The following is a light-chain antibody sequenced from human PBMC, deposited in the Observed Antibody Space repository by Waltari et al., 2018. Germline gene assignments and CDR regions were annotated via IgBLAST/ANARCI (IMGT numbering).Light chain of an antibody. CDR2: AAS. Sequence: AIRITQSPSSLSASTGDRVTITCRASQGISSYLAWYQQKPGKAPKLLFYAASTLQSGVPSRFSGSGSGTDFTLTISCLQSEDFVTYYCQQYYSYPRGTFGQGTKVEIK. CDR1: QGISSY. CDR3: QQYYSYPRGT. J-gene: IGKJ1*01. V-gene: IGKV1-8*01.